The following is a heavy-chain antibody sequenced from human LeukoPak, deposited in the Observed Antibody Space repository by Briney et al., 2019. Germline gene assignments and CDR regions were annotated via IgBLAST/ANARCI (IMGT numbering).Heavy chain of an antibody. D-gene: IGHD4-23*01. Sequence: SETLSLTCTVSGGSISNYYWRWIRQPAGKGLEWIGRIYTSGTTNYNPSLRSRVTMSVDTSKKQFSLKMSSMTAADTAVYYCARDGGNKLIDYWGQGTLVTVSS. CDR1: GGSISNYY. J-gene: IGHJ4*02. CDR2: IYTSGTT. V-gene: IGHV4-4*07. CDR3: ARDGGNKLIDY.